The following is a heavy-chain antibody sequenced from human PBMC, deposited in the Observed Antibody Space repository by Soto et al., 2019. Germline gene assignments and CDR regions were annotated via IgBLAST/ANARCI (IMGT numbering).Heavy chain of an antibody. Sequence: QVQLQESGPGLVKPSQTLSLTCSVSGGSISSGGYYWSWIRQHPGKGLEWIGYIYYSGSAYYNPSLKSRVTMSVATSKNQFSLKLSSVTAADTAVYYCARGGEMVTGVPGDYWGPGTLVTVSS. D-gene: IGHD5-18*01. CDR1: GGSISSGGYY. CDR2: IYYSGSA. V-gene: IGHV4-31*03. J-gene: IGHJ4*02. CDR3: ARGGEMVTGVPGDY.